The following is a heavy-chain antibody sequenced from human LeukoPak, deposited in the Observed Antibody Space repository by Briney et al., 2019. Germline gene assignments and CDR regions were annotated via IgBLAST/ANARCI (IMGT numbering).Heavy chain of an antibody. CDR1: GFTFSSYA. CDR3: ARVPAAGGYYFDY. D-gene: IGHD2-2*01. J-gene: IGHJ4*02. V-gene: IGHV3-23*01. Sequence: GGSLRLSCAASGFTFSSYAMSWVRQAPGKGLEWVSAISGSGGSTYYADSVKGRFTISRDNSKNTLYLQMNSLRAEDTAVYYCARVPAAGGYYFDYWGQGTLVTVSS. CDR2: ISGSGGST.